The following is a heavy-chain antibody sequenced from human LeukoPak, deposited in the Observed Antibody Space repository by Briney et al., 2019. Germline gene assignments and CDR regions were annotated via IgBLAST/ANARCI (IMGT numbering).Heavy chain of an antibody. J-gene: IGHJ6*03. D-gene: IGHD2-15*01. CDR3: ARGIVVVAQLGFYFYYMDV. CDR2: IYTSGST. Sequence: ETSETLSLTCTVSGGSISSGSYYWSWIRQPAGKGLEWIGRIYTSGSTNYNPSLKSRVTISVDTSKNQFSLKLSSVTAADTAVYYCARGIVVVAQLGFYFYYMDVWGKGTTVTISS. V-gene: IGHV4-61*02. CDR1: GGSISSGSYY.